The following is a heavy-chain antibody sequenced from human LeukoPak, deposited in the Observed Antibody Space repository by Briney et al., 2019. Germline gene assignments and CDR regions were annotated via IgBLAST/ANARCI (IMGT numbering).Heavy chain of an antibody. J-gene: IGHJ4*02. V-gene: IGHV3-23*01. CDR1: GFTISSYA. D-gene: IGHD5-24*01. Sequence: GGSLRLSCAASGFTISSYAMSWVRQAPGKGLEWVSTISGSGDNTYYGDSVKGRFTISRDNSKNTMYLQMNSLRAEDTAEYYCAKGSREQGYYFDYWGQGTLVTVSS. CDR2: ISGSGDNT. CDR3: AKGSREQGYYFDY.